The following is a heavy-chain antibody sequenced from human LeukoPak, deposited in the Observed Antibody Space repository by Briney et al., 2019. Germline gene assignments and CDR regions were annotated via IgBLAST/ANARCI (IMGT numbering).Heavy chain of an antibody. CDR1: GHTLTELS. J-gene: IGHJ1*01. Sequence: GASVKLSCTAAGHTLTELSMHRVRQAPGKGLEWMGGVDPEDHETIYAQKFQRRVTMTEDTSTDTAYMELSSLRPEATAVYYCTGDQQWLLLGDWGQGTLVTVSS. CDR2: VDPEDHET. D-gene: IGHD6-19*01. CDR3: TGDQQWLLLGD. V-gene: IGHV1-24*01.